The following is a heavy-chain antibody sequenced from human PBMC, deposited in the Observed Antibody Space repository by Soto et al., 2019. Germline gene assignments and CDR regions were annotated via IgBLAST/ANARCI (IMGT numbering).Heavy chain of an antibody. Sequence: SETLSLTCVVSGGSFSTYYYNWIRQSPGKGLEWIGEINHSGGNNYSPSLKSRVTISVDTSKNQFSLKLNSVTAADTAVYYCARVDILTVYGCMDVWGQGTTVTVSS. J-gene: IGHJ6*02. D-gene: IGHD3-9*01. CDR3: ARVDILTVYGCMDV. CDR2: INHSGGN. V-gene: IGHV4-34*01. CDR1: GGSFSTYY.